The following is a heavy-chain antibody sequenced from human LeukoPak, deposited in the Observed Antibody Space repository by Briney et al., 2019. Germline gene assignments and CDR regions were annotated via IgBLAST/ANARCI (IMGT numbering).Heavy chain of an antibody. D-gene: IGHD3-10*01. Sequence: GASVKVSCKASGYTFTGYYMHWVRQAPGQGLEWMGWISAYNGNTNYAQKLQGRVTMTTDTSTSTAYMELRSLRSDDTAVYYCARSLTMVRGVNRGPFRYWGQGTLVTVSS. CDR1: GYTFTGYY. V-gene: IGHV1-18*04. J-gene: IGHJ4*02. CDR2: ISAYNGNT. CDR3: ARSLTMVRGVNRGPFRY.